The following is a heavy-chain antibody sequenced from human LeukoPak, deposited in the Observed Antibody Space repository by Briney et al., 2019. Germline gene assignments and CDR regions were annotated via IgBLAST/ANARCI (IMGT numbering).Heavy chain of an antibody. CDR2: IYTSGST. CDR1: GGSISSGSYY. D-gene: IGHD1-26*01. V-gene: IGHV4-61*02. CDR3: ARDSREYYYYMDV. J-gene: IGHJ6*03. Sequence: SQTPSLTCTVSGGSISSGSYYWSWIRQPAGKGLEWIGRIYTSGSTNYNPSLKSRVTISVDTSKNQFSLKLSSVTAADTAVYYCARDSREYYYYMDVWGKGTTVTVSS.